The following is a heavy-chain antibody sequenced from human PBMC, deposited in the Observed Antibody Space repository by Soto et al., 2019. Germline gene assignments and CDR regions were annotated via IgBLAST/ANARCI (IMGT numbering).Heavy chain of an antibody. D-gene: IGHD3-22*01. Sequence: GGSLRLSCAASGFTFSSYGMHWVRQAPGKGLEWVAVIWYDGSNEYYADSVKGRFTISRDNSKDTLYLQMNSLRAEDTAVYYCARKSPSSGSVDAFDIWGQGTMVTVSS. CDR1: GFTFSSYG. V-gene: IGHV3-33*01. CDR3: ARKSPSSGSVDAFDI. CDR2: IWYDGSNE. J-gene: IGHJ3*02.